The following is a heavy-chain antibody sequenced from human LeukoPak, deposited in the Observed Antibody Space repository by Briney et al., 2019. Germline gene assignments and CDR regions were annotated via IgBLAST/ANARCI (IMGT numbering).Heavy chain of an antibody. J-gene: IGHJ3*02. CDR1: GYTFTDYY. Sequence: ASVKISCKVSGYTFTDYYMHWVQQAPGKGLEWMGLVDPEDGETIYAEKFQGRVTITADTSTDTAYMELSSLRSEDTAVYYCARVSLILWFGELSDAFDIWGQGTMVTVSS. D-gene: IGHD3-10*01. CDR3: ARVSLILWFGELSDAFDI. CDR2: VDPEDGET. V-gene: IGHV1-69-2*01.